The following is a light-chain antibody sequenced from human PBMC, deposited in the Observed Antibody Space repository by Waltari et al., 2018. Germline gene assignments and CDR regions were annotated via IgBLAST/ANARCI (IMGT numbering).Light chain of an antibody. CDR1: QGISSY. J-gene: IGKJ1*01. Sequence: AIRITQSPSSLSPSTLDRVTITCRASQGISSYLAWYQQKPGKAPKLLIYAASTLQSGVPSRFSGSGSGTDFTLTISCLQSEDFATYYCQQYYSYQWTFGQGTKVEIK. CDR2: AAS. CDR3: QQYYSYQWT. V-gene: IGKV1-8*01.